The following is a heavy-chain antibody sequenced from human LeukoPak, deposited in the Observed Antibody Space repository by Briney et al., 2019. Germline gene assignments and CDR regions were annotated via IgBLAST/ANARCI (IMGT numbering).Heavy chain of an antibody. CDR2: IDPNGGST. Sequence: ASVKVSCKASGYTFSNYYMHWVRQAPGQGLEWMGIIDPNGGSTSYAQKFQGRVTMTRETFTTTVYMELSRLRFVATAVYYCARNREGPGLGNFDYWGQGTLVTVSS. CDR1: GYTFSNYY. CDR3: ARNREGPGLGNFDY. V-gene: IGHV1-46*01. J-gene: IGHJ4*02. D-gene: IGHD1-26*01.